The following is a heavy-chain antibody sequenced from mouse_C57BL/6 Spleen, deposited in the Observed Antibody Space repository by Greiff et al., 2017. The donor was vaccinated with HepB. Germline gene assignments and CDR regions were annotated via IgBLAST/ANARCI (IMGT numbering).Heavy chain of an antibody. CDR3: ARPSSNYGGTWFAY. CDR1: GYAFSSYW. CDR2: IYPGDGDT. J-gene: IGHJ3*01. V-gene: IGHV1-80*01. D-gene: IGHD2-5*01. Sequence: QVQLQQSGAELVKPGASVKISCKASGYAFSSYWMNWVKQRPGKGLEWIGQIYPGDGDTNYNGKFKGKATLAADKSSSTAYMQLSSLTSEDSAVYFCARPSSNYGGTWFAYWGQGTLVTVSA.